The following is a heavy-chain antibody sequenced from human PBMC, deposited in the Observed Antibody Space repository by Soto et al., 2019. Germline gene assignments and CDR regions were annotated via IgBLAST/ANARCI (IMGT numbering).Heavy chain of an antibody. CDR1: GFTYSTYT. J-gene: IGHJ3*01. D-gene: IGHD1-26*01. Sequence: GGSLRLSCAASGFTYSTYTMHWVRQAPGKGLEWVALISYDGSNKYYADSVKGRFTVSRDNSKNMLYLQMNSLGPEGTAMYYCARIAVATVALDVWGQGTMVTVSS. V-gene: IGHV3-30-3*01. CDR2: ISYDGSNK. CDR3: ARIAVATVALDV.